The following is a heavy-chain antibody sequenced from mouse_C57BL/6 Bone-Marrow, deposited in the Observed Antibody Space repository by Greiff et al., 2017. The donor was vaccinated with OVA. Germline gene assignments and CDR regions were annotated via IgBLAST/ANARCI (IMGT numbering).Heavy chain of an antibody. CDR2: INPNYGTT. J-gene: IGHJ2*01. D-gene: IGHD1-1*01. Sequence: EVKLQESGPELVKPGASVKISCKASGYSFTDYNMNWVKQSNGKSLEWIGVINPNYGTTSYNQKFKGKATLTVDQSSSTAYMQLNSLTSEDSAVYYCARLRNHYGSSYRYYFDYWGQGTTLTVSS. CDR3: ARLRNHYGSSYRYYFDY. CDR1: GYSFTDYN. V-gene: IGHV1-39*01.